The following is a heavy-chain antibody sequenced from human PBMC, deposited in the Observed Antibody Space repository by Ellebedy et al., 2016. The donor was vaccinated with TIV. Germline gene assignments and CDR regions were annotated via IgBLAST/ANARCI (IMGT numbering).Heavy chain of an antibody. CDR2: ISYDGNDK. J-gene: IGHJ4*02. CDR3: ARDSGYDTRRVSSGLGF. CDR1: GFSFSHYG. Sequence: PGGSLRLSCAASGFSFSHYGMNWVRQAPGKGLEWVAFISYDGNDKYYADSVKGRFTISRGNSQNTLYLQMNSLRPEDTAVYSCARDSGYDTRRVSSGLGFWGQGTLVAVSS. V-gene: IGHV3-30*03. D-gene: IGHD3-22*01.